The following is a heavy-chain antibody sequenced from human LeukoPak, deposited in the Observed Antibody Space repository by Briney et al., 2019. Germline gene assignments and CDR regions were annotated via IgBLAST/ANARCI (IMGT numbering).Heavy chain of an antibody. CDR3: ARAHVDTATTTREAFDI. Sequence: ASVKVSCKASGYTFTSYYMHWVRQAPGQGLEWMGIINPSGGSTSYAQKFQGRVTMTRDTSTSTVYMELSSLRSEDTAVYYCARAHVDTATTTREAFDIWGQGTMVTVSS. CDR1: GYTFTSYY. J-gene: IGHJ3*02. CDR2: INPSGGST. V-gene: IGHV1-46*01. D-gene: IGHD5-18*01.